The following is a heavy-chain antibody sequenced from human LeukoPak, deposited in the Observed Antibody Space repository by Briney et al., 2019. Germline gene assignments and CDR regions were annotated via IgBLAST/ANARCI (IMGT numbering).Heavy chain of an antibody. Sequence: KASETLSLTCAVYGGSFSGYYWSWIRQPPGKGLEWIGEINHSGSTNYNPSLKSRVTISVDTSKNQFSLKLSSVTAADTAVYYCAGSGLSGYDAFDIWGQGTMVTVSS. D-gene: IGHD3-9*01. V-gene: IGHV4-34*01. CDR1: GGSFSGYY. CDR3: AGSGLSGYDAFDI. CDR2: INHSGST. J-gene: IGHJ3*02.